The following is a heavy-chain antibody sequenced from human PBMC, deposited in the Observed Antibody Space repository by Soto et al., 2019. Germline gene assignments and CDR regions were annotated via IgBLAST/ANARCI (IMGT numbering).Heavy chain of an antibody. Sequence: GASVKVSCKASGGTFSSYAISWVRQAPGQGLEWMGGIIPIFGTANYAQKYKSRVTITADEYTSTAYMKLSSLRSEDTALYYCARDSGSYGDYYGMGVWGQGTTVTVS. CDR1: GGTFSSYA. V-gene: IGHV1-69*13. CDR2: IIPIFGTA. J-gene: IGHJ6*02. D-gene: IGHD1-26*01. CDR3: ARDSGSYGDYYGMGV.